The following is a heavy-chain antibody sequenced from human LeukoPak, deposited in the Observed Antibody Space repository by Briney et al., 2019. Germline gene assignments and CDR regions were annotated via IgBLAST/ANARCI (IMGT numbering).Heavy chain of an antibody. V-gene: IGHV3-48*04. J-gene: IGHJ5*02. Sequence: PGGSLRLSCAASGFTFSSYSMNWVRQAPGQGLEWVSYISSSSSTIYYADSVKGRFTISRDNAKNSLYLQMNSLRAEDTAVYYCAREARGSGSYSWFDPWGQGTLVTVSS. CDR3: AREARGSGSYSWFDP. CDR2: ISSSSSTI. D-gene: IGHD1-26*01. CDR1: GFTFSSYS.